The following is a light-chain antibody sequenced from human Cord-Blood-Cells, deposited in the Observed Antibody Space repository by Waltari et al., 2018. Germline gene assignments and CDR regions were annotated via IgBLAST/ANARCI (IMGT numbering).Light chain of an antibody. J-gene: IGKJ2*03. Sequence: EIVLTQSSGTLSLSPGESATLSCRASQSVSSSYLAWYQTKPGQAPRLLIYGASSRATGIPDRFSGSGSGTDFTLTISRLEPEDFAVYYCQQYGSSPLYSFGQGTKLEIK. V-gene: IGKV3-20*01. CDR1: QSVSSSY. CDR3: QQYGSSPLYS. CDR2: GAS.